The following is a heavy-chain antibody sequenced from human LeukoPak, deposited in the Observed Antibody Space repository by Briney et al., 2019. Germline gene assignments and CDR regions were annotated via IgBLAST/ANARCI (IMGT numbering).Heavy chain of an antibody. CDR3: PRDRGGIVVVPAISDCFAP. D-gene: IGHD2-21*02. CDR1: GGTFSSYA. J-gene: IGHJ5*02. CDR2: IIPIFGIA. V-gene: IGHV1-69*04. Sequence: SVKVSCKASGGTFSSYAISWVRQAPGQGLEWMGRIIPIFGIANYAQKFQGRVTITADKSTSTAYMELSSLRSEDTAVYYCPRDRGGIVVVPAISDCFAPCGQATLVTASS.